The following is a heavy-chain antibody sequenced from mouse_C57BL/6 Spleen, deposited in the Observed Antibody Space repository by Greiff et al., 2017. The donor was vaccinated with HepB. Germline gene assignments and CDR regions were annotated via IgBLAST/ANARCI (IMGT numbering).Heavy chain of an antibody. Sequence: QVQLQQSGAELVKPGASVKMSCKASGYTFTSYWITWVKQRPGQGLEWIGDIYPGSGSTNYNEKFKSKATLTVDTSSSTAYMQLSSLTSEDSAVYYCAGGDYYGHDGYYFDYWGQGTTLTVSS. CDR2: IYPGSGST. D-gene: IGHD2-2*01. CDR3: AGGDYYGHDGYYFDY. CDR1: GYTFTSYW. J-gene: IGHJ2*01. V-gene: IGHV1-55*01.